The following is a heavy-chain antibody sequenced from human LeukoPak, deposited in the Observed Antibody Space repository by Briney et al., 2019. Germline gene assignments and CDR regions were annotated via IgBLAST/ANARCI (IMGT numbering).Heavy chain of an antibody. CDR2: IYYGGST. CDR1: VGSISRHF. Sequence: SETLSLTCTVSVGSISRHFWSWIRQPPGKGLEWIGYIYYGGSTYYNPSLKSRVTISIDTSKNQFSLKLNSVTAADTAVYYCARRHHNWDYWGQGTLVTVSS. CDR3: ARRHHNWDY. J-gene: IGHJ4*02. V-gene: IGHV4-59*08. D-gene: IGHD5-24*01.